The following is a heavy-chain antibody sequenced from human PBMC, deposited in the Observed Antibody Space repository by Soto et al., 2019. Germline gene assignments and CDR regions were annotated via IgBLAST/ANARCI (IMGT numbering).Heavy chain of an antibody. CDR1: ELIFSDYY. J-gene: IGHJ4*02. D-gene: IGHD2-15*01. Sequence: QVQLVESGGDLVKPGGSLRLSCAASELIFSDYYMNWIRQAPGKGLEWVAVVSYSGSYTNYADSVKGRFSVSRDNRKNSLYLQMNSLRVEDTALYYCATGQDCSGGSCFDFDYRGQGTRVTVSS. CDR3: ATGQDCSGGSCFDFDY. CDR2: VSYSGSYT. V-gene: IGHV3-11*06.